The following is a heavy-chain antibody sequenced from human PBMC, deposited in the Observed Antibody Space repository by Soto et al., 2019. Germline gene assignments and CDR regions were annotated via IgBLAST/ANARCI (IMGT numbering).Heavy chain of an antibody. V-gene: IGHV1-69*13. J-gene: IGHJ4*02. CDR1: GGTFSSYA. D-gene: IGHD3-22*01. CDR2: IIPIFGTA. Sequence: GASVKVSCKASGGTFSSYAISWVRQAPGQGLEWMGGIIPIFGTANYAQKFQGRVTITADESTSTAYMELSSLRSEDTAVYYCARRKLDGGSSGYGLDYWGQGTLVTVSS. CDR3: ARRKLDGGSSGYGLDY.